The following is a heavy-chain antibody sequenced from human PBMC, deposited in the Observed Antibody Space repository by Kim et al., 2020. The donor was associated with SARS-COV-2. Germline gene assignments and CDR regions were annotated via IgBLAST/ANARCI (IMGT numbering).Heavy chain of an antibody. CDR3: ARATDNWDFDY. CDR2: T. D-gene: IGHD1-20*01. Sequence: TYYPGSVKCRFTISRENAKNSVYLHMNSLRAGDTAVYYCARATDNWDFDYWGQGTLVTVSS. V-gene: IGHV3-13*01. J-gene: IGHJ4*02.